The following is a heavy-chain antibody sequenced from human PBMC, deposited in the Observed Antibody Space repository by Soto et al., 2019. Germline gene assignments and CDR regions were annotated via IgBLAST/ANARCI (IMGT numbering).Heavy chain of an antibody. Sequence: SVKVSCKASGGTFSSYAIGWVRQAPGQGLEWMGGIIPIFGTANYAQKFQGRVTITADESTSTAYMELSSLRSEDTAVYYCARGQNYYYYYGMDVWGQGTTVTVSS. CDR3: ARGQNYYYYYGMDV. V-gene: IGHV1-69*13. CDR1: GGTFSSYA. CDR2: IIPIFGTA. J-gene: IGHJ6*02.